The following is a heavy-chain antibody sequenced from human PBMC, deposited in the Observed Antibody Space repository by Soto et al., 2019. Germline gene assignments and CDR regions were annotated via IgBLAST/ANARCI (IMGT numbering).Heavy chain of an antibody. CDR1: GFTFNTDS. D-gene: IGHD2-2*02. CDR2: ISNDGSKK. V-gene: IGHV3-30*09. Sequence: GGSLRLSCATCGFTFNTDSMHWVRQAPGKGLEWVAVISNDGSKKYYADSVKGRFAISRDNSKNTLYLQVSSLRAEDTAVYYCARVRIPPWAYTYYGMDVWGQGTTVTVSS. CDR3: ARVRIPPWAYTYYGMDV. J-gene: IGHJ6*02.